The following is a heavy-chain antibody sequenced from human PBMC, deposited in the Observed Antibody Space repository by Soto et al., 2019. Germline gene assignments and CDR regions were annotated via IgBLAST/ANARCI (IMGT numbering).Heavy chain of an antibody. Sequence: GGSLRHWFAASGFIFSSSCMNWVRQVPGKEMEWISYISYSSSTIYQADSVKGRFTISRDNAKNSLYLQMNSLRAEDTAVYYCARDPTRSFDWLPYYFDYLCQGNLVTVSS. CDR1: GFIFSSSC. CDR3: ARDPTRSFDWLPYYFDY. CDR2: ISYSSSTI. D-gene: IGHD3-9*01. V-gene: IGHV3-48*01. J-gene: IGHJ4*02.